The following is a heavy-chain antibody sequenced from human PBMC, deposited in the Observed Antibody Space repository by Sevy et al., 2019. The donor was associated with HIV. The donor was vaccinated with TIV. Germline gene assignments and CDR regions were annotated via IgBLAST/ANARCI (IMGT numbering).Heavy chain of an antibody. CDR2: ISSSSSYI. CDR3: ARDITSFGVVRSDYYYGMDV. J-gene: IGHJ6*02. D-gene: IGHD3-3*01. Sequence: GGSLRLSCAASGFTFSSYSMNWVRQAPGKGLEWVSSISSSSSYIYYADSVKGRLTISRDNAKNSLYLKMNSLRAEDTAVYYCARDITSFGVVRSDYYYGMDVWGQGTTVTVSS. CDR1: GFTFSSYS. V-gene: IGHV3-21*01.